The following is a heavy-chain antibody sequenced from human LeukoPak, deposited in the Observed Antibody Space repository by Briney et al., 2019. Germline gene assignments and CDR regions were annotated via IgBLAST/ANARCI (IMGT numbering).Heavy chain of an antibody. CDR1: GFTFSSYA. V-gene: IGHV3-23*01. D-gene: IGHD5-12*01. CDR2: ISGSGYSR. Sequence: GGSLRLSCAASGFTFSSYALSWVPQAPGKGLEWVSGISGSGYSRNYADSVKGRFTISRDNSKNTLYLQMNSLRVEDTAVYYCAKEAGYSGYDYPDYWGQGTLVTVSS. CDR3: AKEAGYSGYDYPDY. J-gene: IGHJ4*02.